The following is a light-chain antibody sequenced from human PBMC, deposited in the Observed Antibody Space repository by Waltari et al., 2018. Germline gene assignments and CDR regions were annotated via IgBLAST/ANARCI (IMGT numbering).Light chain of an antibody. V-gene: IGLV8-61*01. Sequence: QTVVTQEPSFSVSPGETVPLTSGLTSGSVSISHSASVYQQPPGQAPRTLIYSTNTRSSGVPDRFSGSILGNKAALTITGAQADDESDYHCALYMGGDIFFGGGTKLTVL. CDR1: SGSVSISHS. CDR3: ALYMGGDIF. CDR2: STN. J-gene: IGLJ2*01.